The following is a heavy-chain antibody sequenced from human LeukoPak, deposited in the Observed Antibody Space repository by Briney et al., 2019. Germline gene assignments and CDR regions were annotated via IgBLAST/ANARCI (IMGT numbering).Heavy chain of an antibody. Sequence: GGSLRLSCAASGFTFSSYWMHWVRQAPGKGLVWVSRIDTDGSDTSYADSVKGRFTISRDNAKNSLYLQMNSLRAEDTAVYYCARDGAPDAHCSSSSCAIRWGQGTLVTVSS. J-gene: IGHJ4*02. CDR2: IDTDGSDT. V-gene: IGHV3-74*01. CDR1: GFTFSSYW. D-gene: IGHD2-2*01. CDR3: ARDGAPDAHCSSSSCAIR.